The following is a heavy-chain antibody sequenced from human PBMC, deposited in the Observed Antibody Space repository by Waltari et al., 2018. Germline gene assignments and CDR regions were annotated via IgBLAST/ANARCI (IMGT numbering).Heavy chain of an antibody. J-gene: IGHJ5*01. CDR2: IFDSGTT. CDR1: GRPMHMSRYF. Sequence: QLRESGPGLVKPSETLSLRCPVSGRPMHMSRYFLAWIRQPPGKGLEWIGGIFDSGTTYQNPSLKSRVAMSIDTSNNHFSLRMTSMTAADTAMYYCARHEDDVSTGHFTWFDSWGQGTLVIVSS. D-gene: IGHD3-9*01. CDR3: ARHEDDVSTGHFTWFDS. V-gene: IGHV4-39*01.